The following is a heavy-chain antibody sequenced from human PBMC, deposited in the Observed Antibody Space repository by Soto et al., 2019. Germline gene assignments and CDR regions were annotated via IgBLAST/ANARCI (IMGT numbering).Heavy chain of an antibody. CDR3: ARVAVGTRLDAFDI. V-gene: IGHV1-18*01. J-gene: IGHJ3*02. CDR2: ISGYNTNS. D-gene: IGHD1-26*01. Sequence: QVQLVQSGAEVKKPGASVKVSCKASGYTFINHGITWVRQAPGQGLEWMGWISGYNTNSKYAQKVQGRVTMTTDTSTNTAYMELRSLRSDDTAVYYCARVAVGTRLDAFDIWGQGTMVTVSS. CDR1: GYTFINHG.